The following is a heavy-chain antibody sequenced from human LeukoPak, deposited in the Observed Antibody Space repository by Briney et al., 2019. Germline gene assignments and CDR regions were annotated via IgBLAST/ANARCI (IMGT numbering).Heavy chain of an antibody. D-gene: IGHD2-2*01. Sequence: PGGSLRLSCVASGLTFSSYWMHWVRQVPGKGLVWVSSINTDGSSPTYADSVKGRFTISRDNAKKTLDLQMNSLRAEDSAVYYCARGYCRSNTCSAGTRSLSWFDPWGQGSLVTVSS. CDR3: ARGYCRSNTCSAGTRSLSWFDP. J-gene: IGHJ5*02. CDR1: GLTFSSYW. V-gene: IGHV3-74*01. CDR2: INTDGSSP.